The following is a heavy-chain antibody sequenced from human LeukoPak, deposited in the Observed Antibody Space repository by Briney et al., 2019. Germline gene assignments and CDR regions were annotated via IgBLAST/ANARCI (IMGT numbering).Heavy chain of an antibody. Sequence: GESLKISCKGSGYRFTDYWIGWVRQMPGKGLEWMGIVYPGDSDTRYSPSFQGQVTISVDKSINTAHLQWGSLKASDTAMYYCARGAAGTIPDYYYFGMDIWGQGTTVTVSS. CDR2: VYPGDSDT. CDR3: ARGAAGTIPDYYYFGMDI. V-gene: IGHV5-51*01. D-gene: IGHD1-7*01. CDR1: GYRFTDYW. J-gene: IGHJ6*02.